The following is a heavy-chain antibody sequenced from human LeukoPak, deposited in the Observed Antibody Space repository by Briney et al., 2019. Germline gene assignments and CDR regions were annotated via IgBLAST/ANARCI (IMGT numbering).Heavy chain of an antibody. CDR1: GCTFTSYD. Sequence: GASVKVSCKASGCTFTSYDINWVRQAPGQGLEWMGWISAYNGNTNYAQKLQGRVTMTTDTSTSTAYMELRSLRSDDTAVYYCARDGSDDCGGDCYPIFEYWGQGTLVTVSA. J-gene: IGHJ4*02. CDR2: ISAYNGNT. CDR3: ARDGSDDCGGDCYPIFEY. V-gene: IGHV1-18*01. D-gene: IGHD2-21*02.